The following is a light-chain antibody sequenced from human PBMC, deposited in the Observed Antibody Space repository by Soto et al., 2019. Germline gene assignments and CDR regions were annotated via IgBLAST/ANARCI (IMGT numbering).Light chain of an antibody. J-gene: IGKJ1*01. CDR2: DAS. V-gene: IGKV3-11*01. Sequence: ESVLTQSPATLSLSPGERATLSCRASQSVSSYLAWYQQKPGQAPRLLIYDASNRATGIPARFSGSGSGTDFTLTISSLEPEDFAVYYCQQRSNRRTFGQGTKVDIK. CDR1: QSVSSY. CDR3: QQRSNRRT.